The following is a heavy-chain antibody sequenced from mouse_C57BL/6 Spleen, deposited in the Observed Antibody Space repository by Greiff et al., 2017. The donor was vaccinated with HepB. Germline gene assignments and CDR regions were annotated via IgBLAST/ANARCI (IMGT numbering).Heavy chain of an antibody. J-gene: IGHJ3*01. Sequence: QVQLQQPGAELVKPGASVKLSCKASGYTFTSYWMHWVKQRPGQGLEWIGMIHPNSGGTNYNEKFKSKATLTVDKSSSTAYMQLSSLTSEDSAVYYCAREAPLYYGSSAYWGQVTLDTISA. D-gene: IGHD1-1*01. CDR2: IHPNSGGT. V-gene: IGHV1-64*01. CDR3: AREAPLYYGSSAY. CDR1: GYTFTSYW.